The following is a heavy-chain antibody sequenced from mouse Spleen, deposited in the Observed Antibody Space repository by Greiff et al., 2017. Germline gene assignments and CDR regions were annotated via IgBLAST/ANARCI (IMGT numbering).Heavy chain of an antibody. Sequence: EVQLQQSGAELVRPGASVKLSCKASGFNFNDYYMHWVKQRTEQGLEWIGRIDPEGGETKYAPKFQGKATITADTSSNTAYLQLSSLTSEDTAVYYGAREPYYDGSYPFAYWGQGTLVTVSA. CDR2: IDPEGGET. CDR1: GFNFNDYY. D-gene: IGHD1-1*01. V-gene: IGHV14-2*01. CDR3: AREPYYDGSYPFAY. J-gene: IGHJ3*01.